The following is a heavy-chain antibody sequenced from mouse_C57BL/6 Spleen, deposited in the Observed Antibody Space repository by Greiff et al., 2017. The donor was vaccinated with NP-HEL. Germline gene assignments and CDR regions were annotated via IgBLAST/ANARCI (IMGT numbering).Heavy chain of an antibody. CDR2: IDPNSGGT. V-gene: IGHV1-72*01. D-gene: IGHD2-3*01. J-gene: IGHJ1*03. CDR1: GYTFTSYW. Sequence: QVQLQQPGAELVKPGASVKLSCKASGYTFTSYWMHWVKQRPGRGLEWIGRIDPNSGGTKYNEQFKSKATLTVDKPSSTAYMQLSSLTSEDSAVYYCARRGYDGYFNWYFDVWGTGTTVTVSS. CDR3: ARRGYDGYFNWYFDV.